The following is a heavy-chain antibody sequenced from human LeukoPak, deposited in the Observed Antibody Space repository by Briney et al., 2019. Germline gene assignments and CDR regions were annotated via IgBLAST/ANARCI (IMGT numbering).Heavy chain of an antibody. Sequence: PGGSLRLACAASGFTFSSYAMSWVRQAPGKGLEWVSAISISGENTYYADSVKGRFTISRDTSRNTLYLQMHSLRAEDTAVYYCARLISTSSSRFSDYWGQGTLVTVSP. CDR2: ISISGENT. D-gene: IGHD6-6*01. V-gene: IGHV3-23*01. J-gene: IGHJ4*02. CDR3: ARLISTSSSRFSDY. CDR1: GFTFSSYA.